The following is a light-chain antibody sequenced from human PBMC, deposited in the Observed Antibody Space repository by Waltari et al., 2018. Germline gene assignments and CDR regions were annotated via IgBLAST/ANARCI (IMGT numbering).Light chain of an antibody. CDR2: APS. V-gene: IGKV1-39*01. CDR1: QHIANY. J-gene: IGKJ4*01. Sequence: DIDLTHSPSSLSASVGDSVPIPCRASQHIANYLIWYQQFSGTAPKILISAPSTFQIGVPSGISGGGSGTDDTITITSMQHEDYVTYYCQKNDKTPLTFGRGSRVEIK. CDR3: QKNDKTPLT.